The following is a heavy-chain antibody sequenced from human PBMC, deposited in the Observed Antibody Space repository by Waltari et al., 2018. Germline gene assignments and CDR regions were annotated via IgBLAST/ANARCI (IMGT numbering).Heavy chain of an antibody. CDR1: GYIFSNYG. CDR2: IYPYNGNT. D-gene: IGHD6-13*01. J-gene: IGHJ4*02. CDR3: ARDDVDSSNFGGF. Sequence: QLVQSGAEVKKPGASVKVSCKASGYIFSNYGITWVRKAPGQGLEWMGWIYPYNGNTKDEQNLQGRVTMTTDTSTTTAYMEIRSLRSDDTAIYYCARDDVDSSNFGGFWGQGTLVTVSS. V-gene: IGHV1-18*01.